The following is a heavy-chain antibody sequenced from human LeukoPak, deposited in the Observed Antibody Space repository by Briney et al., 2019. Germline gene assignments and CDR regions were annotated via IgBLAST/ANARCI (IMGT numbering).Heavy chain of an antibody. CDR3: AKDIVAGDYYYYYMDV. D-gene: IGHD6-19*01. CDR2: ISWNSGSI. V-gene: IGHV3-9*01. CDR1: GFIFDDYA. Sequence: GRSLRLSCAASGFIFDDYAMHWVRQAPGKGLEWVSGISWNSGSIGYADSVKGRFTISRDNAKNSLYLQMNSLRAEDTALYYCAKDIVAGDYYYYYMDVWGKGTTVTVSS. J-gene: IGHJ6*03.